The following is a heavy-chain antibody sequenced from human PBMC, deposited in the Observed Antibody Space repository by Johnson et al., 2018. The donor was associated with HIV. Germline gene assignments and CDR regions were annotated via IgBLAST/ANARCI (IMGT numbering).Heavy chain of an antibody. CDR2: ISSRGIPI. Sequence: QVQLVESGGGVVQPGGSLRLSCAASGFTFSDYYMGWIRQTPGKGLEWISYISSRGIPIYYADSVKGRFTISRDNSKNTLYLQMNSLRAEDTAVYYCAKGNSGIYGLTHAFDIWGQGTMVTVSS. J-gene: IGHJ3*02. D-gene: IGHD1-26*01. V-gene: IGHV3-11*01. CDR1: GFTFSDYY. CDR3: AKGNSGIYGLTHAFDI.